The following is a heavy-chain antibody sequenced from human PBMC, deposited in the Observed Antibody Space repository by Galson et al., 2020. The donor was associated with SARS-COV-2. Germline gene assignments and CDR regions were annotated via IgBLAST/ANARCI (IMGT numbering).Heavy chain of an antibody. Sequence: SETLSLTCTVSGGSISSSSYYWGWIRQPPGKGLEWIGSIYYSGSTYYNPSLKSRVTISVDTPKNQFSLKLSSVTAADTAVYYCARHYGEYGPEYSFYFDYWGQGTLVTVSS. J-gene: IGHJ4*02. D-gene: IGHD4-4*01. CDR1: GGSISSSSYY. CDR2: IYYSGST. V-gene: IGHV4-39*01. CDR3: ARHYGEYGPEYSFYFDY.